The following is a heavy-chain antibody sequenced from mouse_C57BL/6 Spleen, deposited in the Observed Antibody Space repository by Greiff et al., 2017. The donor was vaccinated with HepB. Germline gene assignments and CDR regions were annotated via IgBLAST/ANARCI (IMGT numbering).Heavy chain of an antibody. CDR3: TTPTIVTRYYFDY. V-gene: IGHV14-1*01. CDR1: GFNIKDYY. Sequence: EVQLQQSGAELVRPGASVKLSCTASGFNIKDYYMHWVKQRPEQGLEWIGRIDPEDGDTEYAPKFQGKATMTADTSSNPAYLQLSSLTSEDTAVYYCTTPTIVTRYYFDYWGQGTTLTVSS. J-gene: IGHJ2*01. D-gene: IGHD2-5*01. CDR2: IDPEDGDT.